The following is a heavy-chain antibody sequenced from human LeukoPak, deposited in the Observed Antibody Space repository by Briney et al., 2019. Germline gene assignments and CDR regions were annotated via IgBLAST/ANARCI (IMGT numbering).Heavy chain of an antibody. CDR3: ARDMVRAAAGTEWFDP. J-gene: IGHJ5*02. V-gene: IGHV3-21*01. Sequence: SGGSLRLSCAASGFTSSSYSMNWVRQAPGKGLEWVSSISSSSSYIYYADSVKGRFTISRDNAKNSLYLQMNSLRAEDTAVYYCARDMVRAAAGTEWFDPWGQGTLVTVSS. CDR1: GFTSSSYS. D-gene: IGHD6-13*01. CDR2: ISSSSSYI.